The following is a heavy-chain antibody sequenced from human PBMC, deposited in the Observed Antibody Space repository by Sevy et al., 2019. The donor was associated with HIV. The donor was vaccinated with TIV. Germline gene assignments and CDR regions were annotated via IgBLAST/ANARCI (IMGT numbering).Heavy chain of an antibody. V-gene: IGHV4-4*07. CDR3: AGGLPEREITIFGVVIMEGYYFDY. J-gene: IGHJ4*02. D-gene: IGHD3-3*01. Sequence: SETLSLTCTVSGGSISSYYWSWIRQPAGKGLEWIGRIYTSGSTNYNPSLKSRVTMSVDTSKNQFSLKLGSVTAADTAVYYCAGGLPEREITIFGVVIMEGYYFDYWGQGTLVTVSS. CDR2: IYTSGST. CDR1: GGSISSYY.